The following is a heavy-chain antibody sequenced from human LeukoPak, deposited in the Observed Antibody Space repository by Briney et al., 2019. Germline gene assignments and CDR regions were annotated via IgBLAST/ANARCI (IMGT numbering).Heavy chain of an antibody. J-gene: IGHJ4*02. CDR2: ISGSGGST. D-gene: IGHD6-13*01. CDR3: AKSSSSWYRFDY. CDR1: GFTFSSYA. V-gene: IGHV3-23*01. Sequence: GGSLRLSCAASGFTFSSYAMSWVRQAPGKGLEWVSAISGSGGSTYYAYSVKGRFTISRDNSKNTMYLQMNSQRADDTAVYYCAKSSSSWYRFDYWGQGTLVTVSS.